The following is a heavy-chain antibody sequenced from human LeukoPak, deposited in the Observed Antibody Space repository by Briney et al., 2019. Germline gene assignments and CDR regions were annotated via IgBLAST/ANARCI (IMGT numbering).Heavy chain of an antibody. CDR1: GGSFSGYY. CDR3: ARGLYDFWSGYYWKGAKYFVY. Sequence: PSETLSLTCAVYGGSFSGYYWSWIRQPPGKGLEWIREINHSGSTNYNPSLKSRVTISVDTSKNQFSLKLSSVTAADTAVYYCARGLYDFWSGYYWKGAKYFVYWGQGTLVTVSS. V-gene: IGHV4-34*01. J-gene: IGHJ4*02. D-gene: IGHD3-3*01. CDR2: INHSGST.